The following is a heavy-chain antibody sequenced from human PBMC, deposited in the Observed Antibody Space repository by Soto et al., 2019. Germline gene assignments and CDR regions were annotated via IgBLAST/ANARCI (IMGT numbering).Heavy chain of an antibody. V-gene: IGHV4-39*01. D-gene: IGHD5-18*01. CDR3: ARHPPYSYGFKY. J-gene: IGHJ4*02. CDR2: VYYSGDT. CDR1: GGFVSDSNYY. Sequence: SETLSLTCTVSGGFVSDSNYYWGWIRQSPGKGLEWIGSVYYSGDTKYNPSLKSRVTMSVDTSKNQFSLKLTSVTAADTSVYYCARHPPYSYGFKYWGQGTRVTVSS.